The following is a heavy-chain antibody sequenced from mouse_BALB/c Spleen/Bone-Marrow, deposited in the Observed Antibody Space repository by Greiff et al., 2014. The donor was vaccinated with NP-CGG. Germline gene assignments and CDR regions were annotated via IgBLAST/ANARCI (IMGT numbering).Heavy chain of an antibody. CDR2: INPYNDAT. D-gene: IGHD1-3*01. CDR3: AREWVDYFDY. Sequence: EVHLVESGPELVKPGASVKMSCKASGYTFTSYVIHWVMQKPGQGLELIGYINPYNDATKFNERFKGKATLTSDKSSSTAYMVLSSLTSEDSAVYYCAREWVDYFDYWGQGTTLTVSS. J-gene: IGHJ2*01. V-gene: IGHV1-14*01. CDR1: GYTFTSYV.